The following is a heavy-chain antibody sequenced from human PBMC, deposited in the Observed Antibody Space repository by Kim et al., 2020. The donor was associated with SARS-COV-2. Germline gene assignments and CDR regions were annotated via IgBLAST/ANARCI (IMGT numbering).Heavy chain of an antibody. CDR2: ISSSSSTI. D-gene: IGHD3-10*01. Sequence: GGSLRLSCAASGFTFSSYSMNWVRQAPGKGLEWVSYISSSSSTIYYADSVKGRFTISRDNAKNSLYLQMNSLRDEDTAVYYCARDNIGYYYGSGRRNYYGMDVWGQGTTVTVSS. J-gene: IGHJ6*02. V-gene: IGHV3-48*02. CDR3: ARDNIGYYYGSGRRNYYGMDV. CDR1: GFTFSSYS.